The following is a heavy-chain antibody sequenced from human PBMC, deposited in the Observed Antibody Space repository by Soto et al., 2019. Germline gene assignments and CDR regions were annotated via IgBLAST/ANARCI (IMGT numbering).Heavy chain of an antibody. CDR2: IIPIFGTA. D-gene: IGHD6-19*01. CDR1: GGTFSSYA. J-gene: IGHJ3*02. CDR3: ARDSIGASIAVAGIDAFDI. Sequence: SVKVSCKASGGTFSSYAISWVRQAPGQGLEWMGGIIPIFGTANYAQKFQGRVTITADESTSTAYMELSSLRSEDTAVYYCARDSIGASIAVAGIDAFDIWGQGTMVTVSS. V-gene: IGHV1-69*13.